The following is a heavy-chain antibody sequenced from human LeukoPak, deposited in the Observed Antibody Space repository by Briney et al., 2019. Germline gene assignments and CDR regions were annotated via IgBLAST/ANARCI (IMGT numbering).Heavy chain of an antibody. D-gene: IGHD3-3*01. J-gene: IGHJ4*02. CDR1: GFTFSSYN. V-gene: IGHV3-21*01. CDR3: ARDYIAYDPLDY. CDR2: ISSSSSYI. Sequence: GGSLRLSCAASGFTFSSYNMNWVRQAPGKGLEWVSSISSSSSYINYADSVKGRFTISRDNAKNSLYLQMNSLRAEDTAVYWCARDYIAYDPLDYWGQGTLVTVSS.